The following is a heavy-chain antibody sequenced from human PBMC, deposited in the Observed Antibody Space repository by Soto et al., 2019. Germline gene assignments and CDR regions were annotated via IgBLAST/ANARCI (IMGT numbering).Heavy chain of an antibody. Sequence: SETLSLTCTVFGGSVSSASYFWSWIRQPPGKWLEWVSIYYSGSTYYNPSLKSRVAISVDTSKNQFSLKLTSVTAADTAVYYCARHVYSSTWYDYYYYGMGVWGQGTTVTVSS. CDR3: ARHVYSSTWYDYYYYGMGV. CDR1: GGSVSSASYF. V-gene: IGHV4-39*01. J-gene: IGHJ6*02. CDR2: IYYSGST. D-gene: IGHD6-13*01.